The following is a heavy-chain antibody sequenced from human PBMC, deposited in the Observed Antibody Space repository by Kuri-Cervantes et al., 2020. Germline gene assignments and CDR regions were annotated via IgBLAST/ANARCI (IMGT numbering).Heavy chain of an antibody. V-gene: IGHV4-4*07. J-gene: IGHJ6*03. CDR1: GFTFSNHL. CDR3: ARSEWSQYDHYYMDV. Sequence: ESLKISCAASGFTFSNHLMTWVRQAPGKGLEWIGRIYTSGSTNYNSSLKSRVTISVEKSKNQFSLKLRSVTAADTAVYYCARSEWSQYDHYYMDVWGKGTTVTVSS. D-gene: IGHD2-8*01. CDR2: IYTSGST.